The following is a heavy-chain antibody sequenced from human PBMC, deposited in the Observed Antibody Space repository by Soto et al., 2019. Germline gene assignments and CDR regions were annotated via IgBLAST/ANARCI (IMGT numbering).Heavy chain of an antibody. Sequence: AGGSLRLSCAASGFTFSSYAMHWVRQAPGKGLEWVAVISYDGSNKYYAGSVKGRFTISRDNSKNTLYLQMNSLRAEDTAVYYCAEIVLRLFDYWGQGTLVTVSS. CDR1: GFTFSSYA. V-gene: IGHV3-30-3*01. D-gene: IGHD2-8*01. J-gene: IGHJ4*02. CDR3: AEIVLRLFDY. CDR2: ISYDGSNK.